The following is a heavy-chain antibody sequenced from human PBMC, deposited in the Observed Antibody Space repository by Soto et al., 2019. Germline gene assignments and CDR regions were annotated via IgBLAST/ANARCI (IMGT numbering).Heavy chain of an antibody. CDR1: GYTFTSYG. J-gene: IGHJ4*02. Sequence: DSVRVSCKASGYTFTSYGISWVRQAPGQGLEWMGWISAYNGNTNYAQKLQGRVTMTTDTSTSTAYMELRSLRSDDTAVYYCARDTDILTEPFDYWAQGTLVPVSS. CDR3: ARDTDILTEPFDY. CDR2: ISAYNGNT. D-gene: IGHD3-9*01. V-gene: IGHV1-18*01.